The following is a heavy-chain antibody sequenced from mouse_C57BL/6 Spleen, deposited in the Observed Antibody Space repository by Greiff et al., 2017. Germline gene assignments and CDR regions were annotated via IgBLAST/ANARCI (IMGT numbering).Heavy chain of an antibody. CDR3: AREGDDDYDEGSYYYAMDY. J-gene: IGHJ4*01. D-gene: IGHD2-4*01. CDR1: GYTFTSYG. CDR2: IYPRSGNT. Sequence: QVQLQQSGAELARPGASVKLSCKASGYTFTSYGISWVKQRTGQGLEWIGEIYPRSGNTFYNEKFKGKATLTADKSSSTAYMELRSLTSEDSAVYFWAREGDDDYDEGSYYYAMDYWGQGTSVTVSS. V-gene: IGHV1-81*01.